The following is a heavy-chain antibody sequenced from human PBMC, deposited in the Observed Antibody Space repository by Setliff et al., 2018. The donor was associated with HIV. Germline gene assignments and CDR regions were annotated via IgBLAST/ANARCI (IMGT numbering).Heavy chain of an antibody. D-gene: IGHD3-22*01. V-gene: IGHV1-18*01. CDR1: GYTFTSYG. CDR2: ISTYNGNK. CDR3: ARFPNPSQIVVIMPPDY. J-gene: IGHJ4*02. Sequence: ASVKVSCKASGYTFTSYGISWVRQAPGQGLEWMGWISTYNGNKNYAQNLQDRVTMTTDTSTSTAYMELRSLRFDDTAVYYCARFPNPSQIVVIMPPDYWGQGTLVTVSS.